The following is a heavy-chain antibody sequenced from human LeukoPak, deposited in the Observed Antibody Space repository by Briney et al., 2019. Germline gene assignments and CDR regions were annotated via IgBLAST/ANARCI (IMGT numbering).Heavy chain of an antibody. D-gene: IGHD6-13*01. V-gene: IGHV6-1*01. Sequence: SQTLSLTCAISGDSVSTNSAAWNWIRQSPSRGLEWLGRTYHRSKWYNDYALSVKSRIIINPDTSKNQFSLQLNSLTPEDTAVYYCARGRWDSNNWYVFGNWGQGTLVTVSS. CDR2: TYHRSKWYN. J-gene: IGHJ4*02. CDR3: ARGRWDSNNWYVFGN. CDR1: GDSVSTNSAA.